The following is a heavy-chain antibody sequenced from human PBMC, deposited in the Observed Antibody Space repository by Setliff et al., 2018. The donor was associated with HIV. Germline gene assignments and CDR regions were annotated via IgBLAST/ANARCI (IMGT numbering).Heavy chain of an antibody. J-gene: IGHJ4*02. CDR2: IYYDGRT. CDR3: ARQDVDIVATTPCHFDY. V-gene: IGHV4-39*01. Sequence: TSETLSLTCTVSGGSIRTGAYYWGWIRQPPGKGLEWIGSIYYDGRTFYKPSLKSRLTISVDTSKNQFSLKLSSVTAADTAVYYCARQDVDIVATTPCHFDYWGQGTLVTVSS. D-gene: IGHD5-12*01. CDR1: GGSIRTGAYY.